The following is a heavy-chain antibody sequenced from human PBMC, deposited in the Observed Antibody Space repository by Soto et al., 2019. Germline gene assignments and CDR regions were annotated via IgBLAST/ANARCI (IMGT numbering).Heavy chain of an antibody. CDR1: GYFFTGQD. V-gene: IGHV1-8*01. Sequence: QVHLVQSGAEVKKPGASVRVSCKASGYFFTGQDISRIRQAPGQGLEWRGRMNPKSGDTGYAQKFQGRVAMTRNLSITTAYMTLSSLTSEDAAVYYCARVRRGAAVGGRPCSFYLDIWGTGTTVTVSS. D-gene: IGHD1-26*01. CDR2: MNPKSGDT. J-gene: IGHJ6*03. CDR3: ARVRRGAAVGGRPCSFYLDI.